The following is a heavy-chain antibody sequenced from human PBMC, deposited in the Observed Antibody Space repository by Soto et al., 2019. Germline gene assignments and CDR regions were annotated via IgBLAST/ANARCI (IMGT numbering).Heavy chain of an antibody. D-gene: IGHD3-22*01. J-gene: IGHJ4*02. Sequence: ASVKVSCKASGGTFSSYAISWVRQAPGQGLEWMGGIIPILGIANYAQKFQGRVTITADKSTSTAYMELSSLRSEDTDVYYCARELGANGYYDSSGYYYYWGQGTLVTVSS. CDR3: ARELGANGYYDSSGYYYY. CDR1: GGTFSSYA. V-gene: IGHV1-69*10. CDR2: IIPILGIA.